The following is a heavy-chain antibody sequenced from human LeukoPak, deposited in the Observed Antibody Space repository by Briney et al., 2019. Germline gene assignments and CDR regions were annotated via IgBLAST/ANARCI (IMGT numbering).Heavy chain of an antibody. CDR1: GYTFTSYY. CDR3: ARDQGCSSTSCFIDY. V-gene: IGHV1-46*01. Sequence: ASVKVSYKASGYTFTSYYMHWVRQAPGQGLEWMGLINPSAGSTNYAQRFQGRVTMTRDMSTNTVYMELSSLRSEDTAVYYCARDQGCSSTSCFIDYWGQGTLVTVSS. J-gene: IGHJ4*02. D-gene: IGHD2-2*01. CDR2: INPSAGST.